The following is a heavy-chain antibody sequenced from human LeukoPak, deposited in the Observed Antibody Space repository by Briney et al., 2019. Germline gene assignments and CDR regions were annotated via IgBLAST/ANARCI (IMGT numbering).Heavy chain of an antibody. CDR2: MNPNSGNT. Sequence: ASVKVSCKASGYTFTSYDINWVRQATGQGLEWMGRMNPNSGNTGYAQKFQGRVTMTRNTSISTAYMELSSLRSEDTAVYYCTLNDYGTEGYYFDYWGQGTLVTVSS. J-gene: IGHJ4*02. CDR3: TLNDYGTEGYYFDY. CDR1: GYTFTSYD. D-gene: IGHD4-17*01. V-gene: IGHV1-8*01.